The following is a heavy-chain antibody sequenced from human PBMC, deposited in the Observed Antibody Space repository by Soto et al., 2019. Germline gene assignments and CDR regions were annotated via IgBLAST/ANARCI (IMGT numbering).Heavy chain of an antibody. CDR1: GFTFSSYG. CDR2: ISYDGSNK. J-gene: IGHJ5*02. CDR3: AKDQAGAAANAFDP. Sequence: PGGSLRLSCAASGFTFSSYGMHWVRQAPGKGLEWVAVISYDGSNKYYADSVKGRFTISRDNSKNTLYLQMNSLRAEDTAVYYCAKDQAGAAANAFDPWGQGTLVTVSS. V-gene: IGHV3-30*18. D-gene: IGHD6-13*01.